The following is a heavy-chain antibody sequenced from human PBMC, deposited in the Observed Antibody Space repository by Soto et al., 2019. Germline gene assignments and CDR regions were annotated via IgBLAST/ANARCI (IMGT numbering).Heavy chain of an antibody. J-gene: IGHJ4*02. D-gene: IGHD1-26*01. CDR2: IFWNDER. CDR3: ARALREGLPIYYFDS. CDR1: GFSLSKARMG. V-gene: IGHV2-26*01. Sequence: QVTLKESGPVLVKPPETLTLTCSVSGFSLSKARMGVSWIRQPPGKALEWLAHIFWNDERSYNTSLKSRLTISRDTSKSPVVLTMTKVDPVDTGTYFCARALREGLPIYYFDSWGQGTLGTVSS.